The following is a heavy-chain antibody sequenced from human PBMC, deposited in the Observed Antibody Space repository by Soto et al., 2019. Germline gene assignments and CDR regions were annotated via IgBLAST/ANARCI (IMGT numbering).Heavy chain of an antibody. CDR2: IHPSGDT. J-gene: IGHJ5*02. CDR1: SGSFSTYY. CDR3: ARGREPHKGCRT. Sequence: QVQLQQWGAGLLKPSETLSLTCAVDSGSFSTYYCSWTRQPPGKGLEWIGDIHPSGDTDYNPSLSNRVTISLDTSKYQSSLKVTSVTAADTGVYLCARGREPHKGCRTWGQGTLVTVSS. V-gene: IGHV4-34*02.